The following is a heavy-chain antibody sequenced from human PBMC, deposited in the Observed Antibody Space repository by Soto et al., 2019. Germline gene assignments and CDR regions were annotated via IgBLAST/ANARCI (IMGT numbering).Heavy chain of an antibody. V-gene: IGHV1-3*04. CDR3: AKGSRMWTPDY. J-gene: IGHJ4*02. CDR2: INTGNGNT. D-gene: IGHD2-21*01. CDR1: GYTFTDYA. Sequence: QVQLVQSGAEVKKPGASVKVSCKASGYTFTDYAMHWVRQAPGQRLEWMGWINTGNGNTKFSLKFQGRVTITRDTSATTAYMELTSLRSEDTGVYYCAKGSRMWTPDYWGQGTLVTVSS.